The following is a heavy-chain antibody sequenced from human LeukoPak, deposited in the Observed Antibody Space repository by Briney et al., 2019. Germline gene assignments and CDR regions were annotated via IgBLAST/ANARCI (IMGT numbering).Heavy chain of an antibody. Sequence: GGSLRLSCAASGFTFNNYWMHWVRQAPGMGLVWVSSIRFDGGDTAYAGSAKGRFTISRDNAKNTMFLQMNNLRAEDTAVYYCAKEIDGFDVWGQGTLVTVSS. CDR2: IRFDGGDT. CDR1: GFTFNNYW. V-gene: IGHV3-74*01. J-gene: IGHJ3*01. CDR3: AKEIDGFDV.